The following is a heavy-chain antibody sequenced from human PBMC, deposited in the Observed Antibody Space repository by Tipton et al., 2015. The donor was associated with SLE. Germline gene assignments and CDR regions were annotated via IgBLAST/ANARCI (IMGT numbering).Heavy chain of an antibody. CDR1: GGSISIYY. Sequence: TLSLTCTVSGGSISIYYWSWIRQPPGKGLEWIGYIYTSGSTNYNPSLKSRATISVDTSKNQFSLKLSSVTAADTAVYYCARDRSNMDVWGKGTTVTVSS. J-gene: IGHJ6*03. CDR2: IYTSGST. V-gene: IGHV4-4*08. CDR3: ARDRSNMDV.